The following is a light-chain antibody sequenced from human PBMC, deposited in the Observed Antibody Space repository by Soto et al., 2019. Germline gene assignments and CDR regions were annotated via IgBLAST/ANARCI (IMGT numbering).Light chain of an antibody. Sequence: EIVLTQSPATLSLSPGERATLSCRASQTVTNNYFAWYQQKPGQAPGLLIYDASRRATGIPDRFSGSGSGTDFTLTISRLEPEDFAVYYCHQCAHSPLTFGGGTKVEIK. CDR2: DAS. V-gene: IGKV3-20*01. CDR3: HQCAHSPLT. CDR1: QTVTNNY. J-gene: IGKJ4*01.